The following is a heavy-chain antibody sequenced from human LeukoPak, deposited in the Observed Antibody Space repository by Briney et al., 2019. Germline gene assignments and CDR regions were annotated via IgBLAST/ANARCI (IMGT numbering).Heavy chain of an antibody. CDR3: ARQGWFGENCYGMDV. J-gene: IGHJ6*02. Sequence: SETLSLTCTVSGGSISSEYWSWIRQPPGKGLEWIGYVYYSGSTNYNPSLKSRVTISIDTSKTQFSLKLSSVTAADTAVYYCARQGWFGENCYGMDVWGQGTTVTVSS. CDR1: GGSISSEY. CDR2: VYYSGST. D-gene: IGHD3-10*01. V-gene: IGHV4-59*08.